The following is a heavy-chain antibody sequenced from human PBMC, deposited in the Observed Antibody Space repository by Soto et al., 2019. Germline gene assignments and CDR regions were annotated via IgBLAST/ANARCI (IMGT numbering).Heavy chain of an antibody. Sequence: SETLSLTCTVSGGSISSSSYYWGWIRQPPGKGLEWIGSIYYSGSTYYNPSLKSRVTISVDTSKNQFSLKLSSVTAADTAVYYCARGAYYDFWSGYYPYGMDVWGQGSTVTVSS. CDR2: IYYSGST. D-gene: IGHD3-3*01. CDR1: GGSISSSSYY. J-gene: IGHJ6*02. CDR3: ARGAYYDFWSGYYPYGMDV. V-gene: IGHV4-39*01.